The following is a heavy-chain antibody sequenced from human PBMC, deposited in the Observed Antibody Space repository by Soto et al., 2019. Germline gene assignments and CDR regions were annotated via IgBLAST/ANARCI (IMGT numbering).Heavy chain of an antibody. CDR3: TRGYCSSTSCFQFDY. Sequence: PGGSLRLSCAASGFTFSGSAIHWVRQASGKGLEWVGRIRSKADSYATAYAASVKDRFTISRDDSKNTAYLQMNSLKTEDTAVYYCTRGYCSSTSCFQFDYWGQGTPVTVSS. CDR1: GFTFSGSA. J-gene: IGHJ4*02. D-gene: IGHD2-2*01. CDR2: IRSKADSYAT. V-gene: IGHV3-73*01.